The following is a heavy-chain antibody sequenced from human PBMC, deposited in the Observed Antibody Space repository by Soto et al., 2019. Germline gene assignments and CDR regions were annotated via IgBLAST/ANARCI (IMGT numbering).Heavy chain of an antibody. CDR2: VSGYSDKR. CDR3: ARRDMLTGYVYFDY. Sequence: ASVTVSCKASGYTFNTFGITWVRQAPGQGLEWMGCVSGYSDKRDYSRKLQDRITLTADPSTTTSYMELRSLTSDDTAVYYCARRDMLTGYVYFDYWGQGTLVTVSS. V-gene: IGHV1-18*01. D-gene: IGHD3-9*01. CDR1: GYTFNTFG. J-gene: IGHJ4*02.